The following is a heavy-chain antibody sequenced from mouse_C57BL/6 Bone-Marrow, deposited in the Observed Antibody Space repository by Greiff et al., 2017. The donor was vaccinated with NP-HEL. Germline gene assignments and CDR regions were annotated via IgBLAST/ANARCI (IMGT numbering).Heavy chain of an antibody. Sequence: EVKLVESGGGLVQPGGSLKLSCAASGFTFSDYYMYWVRQTPEKRLEWVAYISNGGGSTYYPDTVKGRFTISRDNAKNTLYLQMSRLKSEDTAMYYCARHEGYSNYRGRNYAMDYWGQGTSVTVSS. D-gene: IGHD2-5*01. CDR2: ISNGGGST. CDR3: ARHEGYSNYRGRNYAMDY. J-gene: IGHJ4*01. V-gene: IGHV5-12*01. CDR1: GFTFSDYY.